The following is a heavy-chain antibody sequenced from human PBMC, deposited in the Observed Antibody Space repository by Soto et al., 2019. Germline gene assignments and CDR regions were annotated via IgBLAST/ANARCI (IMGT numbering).Heavy chain of an antibody. Sequence: SVNGSCNASAATFSSYVISWVRQAPGQGLEWMGGIIPIFGTANYAQKFQGRVTITADESTSTAYMELSSLRSEDTAVYYCARDIRFLKPMDVRGQGTTVTGSS. CDR2: IIPIFGTA. CDR3: ARDIRFLKPMDV. D-gene: IGHD3-3*01. CDR1: AATFSSYV. J-gene: IGHJ6*02. V-gene: IGHV1-69*13.